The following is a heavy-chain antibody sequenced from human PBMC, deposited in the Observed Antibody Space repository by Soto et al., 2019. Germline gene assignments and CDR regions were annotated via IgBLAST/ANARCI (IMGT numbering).Heavy chain of an antibody. CDR3: ARGVYSYGED. CDR1: GFSFTGYY. Sequence: ASVKVSCKASGFSFTGYYIHWLRQAPGQGLEWMGWINAHSGGTEYAQKFQGRVTLTRDTSIATAYLTLTSLTSDDTALYYCARGVYSYGEDWGQGTLVTVSS. V-gene: IGHV1-2*02. CDR2: INAHSGGT. D-gene: IGHD5-18*01. J-gene: IGHJ4*02.